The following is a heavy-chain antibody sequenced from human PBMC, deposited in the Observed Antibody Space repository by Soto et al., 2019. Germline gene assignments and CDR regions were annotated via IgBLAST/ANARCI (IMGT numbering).Heavy chain of an antibody. J-gene: IGHJ4*02. Sequence: GSLRLSCAASALPFSGYAVTWVRQSPGKGLYWVSTIGGSGETRYFADSVRGRFTISRDNPKNTVYLQMNNLRVDDTAVYYCAKDCAGGGSCTHWGQG. V-gene: IGHV3-23*01. CDR3: AKDCAGGGSCTH. CDR1: ALPFSGYA. D-gene: IGHD2-15*01. CDR2: IGGSGETR.